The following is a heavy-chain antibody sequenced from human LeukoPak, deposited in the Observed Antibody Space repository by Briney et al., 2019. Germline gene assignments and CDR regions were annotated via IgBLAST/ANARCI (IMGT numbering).Heavy chain of an antibody. Sequence: GASVKVSCKASGGTXSSYAVNRVRQAPGQGLEWMGGIIPIFGTANYAQKFQGRVTITADESTSTAYMELSSLRSEDTAVYYCARGPVTDYGDSVGAYDIWGQGTMVAVSS. CDR3: ARGPVTDYGDSVGAYDI. V-gene: IGHV1-69*13. D-gene: IGHD4-17*01. CDR2: IIPIFGTA. CDR1: GGTXSSYA. J-gene: IGHJ3*02.